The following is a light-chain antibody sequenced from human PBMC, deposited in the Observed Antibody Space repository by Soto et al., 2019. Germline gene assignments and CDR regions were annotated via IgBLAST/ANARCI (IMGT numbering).Light chain of an antibody. V-gene: IGKV3-20*01. Sequence: EIVMTQSPGTLSLSPGERATLPCRASQSISSNFLAWYQHKPGRAPRLLIYGESSRATGIPDRFSGSASGTDFTLTISRLEPEDFAVYYCQQYGVSPTFGGGTKVDIK. J-gene: IGKJ4*01. CDR3: QQYGVSPT. CDR2: GES. CDR1: QSISSNF.